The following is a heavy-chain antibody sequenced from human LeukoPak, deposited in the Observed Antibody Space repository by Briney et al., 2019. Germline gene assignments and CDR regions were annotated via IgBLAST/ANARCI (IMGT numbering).Heavy chain of an antibody. Sequence: PSETLSLTCAVYGGSFSDYYWSWIRQPPGKGLEWIGEINHSGYTNYNPSLKSRVTISVDTSKNQFSLKLSSVTAADTAVYYCASEGNSGWFASDYWGQGLLVTVSS. CDR2: INHSGYT. V-gene: IGHV4-34*01. J-gene: IGHJ4*02. CDR1: GGSFSDYY. CDR3: ASEGNSGWFASDY. D-gene: IGHD6-19*01.